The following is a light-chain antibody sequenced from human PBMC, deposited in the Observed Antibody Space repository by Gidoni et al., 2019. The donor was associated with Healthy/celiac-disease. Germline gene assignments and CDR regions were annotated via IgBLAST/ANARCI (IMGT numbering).Light chain of an antibody. Sequence: DIQMTQSPSTLSASVGDRVTITCRASQSISSSLAWYQQKPGKAPKLLIYDASSSESGVPSRFSGSGSGTEFTLTISSLQPDDFATYYCQQYNSYSPITFGQGTRLEIK. CDR2: DAS. CDR3: QQYNSYSPIT. J-gene: IGKJ5*01. CDR1: QSISSS. V-gene: IGKV1-5*01.